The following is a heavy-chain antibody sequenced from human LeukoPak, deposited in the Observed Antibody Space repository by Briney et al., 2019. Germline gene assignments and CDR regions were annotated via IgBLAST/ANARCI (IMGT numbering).Heavy chain of an antibody. D-gene: IGHD1-1*01. CDR2: IYYSGST. CDR3: AREGTLTTYNWFDP. Sequence: SETLSLTCTVSGGSISSHYWSWIRQPPGKGLEWIGYIYYSGSTNYNPSLKSQVTISVDTSKNQFSLKLSSVTAADTAVYYCAREGTLTTYNWFDPWGQGTLVTVSS. CDR1: GGSISSHY. J-gene: IGHJ5*02. V-gene: IGHV4-59*11.